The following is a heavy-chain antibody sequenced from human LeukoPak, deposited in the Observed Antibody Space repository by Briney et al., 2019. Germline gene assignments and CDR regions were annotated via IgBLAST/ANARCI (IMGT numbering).Heavy chain of an antibody. CDR3: ARGFSYYFDY. V-gene: IGHV3-21*01. Sequence: GESLRLSCTASGFTFSSYAMNWVRQAPGKGLEWVSSISSSSTYIYYADSVKGRFTISRDNAKNSLYLQMNSLRAEDTAVYYCARGFSYYFDYWGQGSLVTVSS. D-gene: IGHD3-10*01. CDR1: GFTFSSYA. CDR2: ISSSSTYI. J-gene: IGHJ4*02.